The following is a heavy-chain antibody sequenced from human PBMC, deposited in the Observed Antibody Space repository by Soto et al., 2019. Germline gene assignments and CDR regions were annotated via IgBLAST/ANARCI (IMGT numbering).Heavy chain of an antibody. J-gene: IGHJ4*02. CDR1: GYTFTSYG. Sequence: QVHLVQSGAEVKKPGASVKVSCKASGYTFTSYGITWVRQAPGQGLEWMGWISAPNGNTDYAQTLQGRVIVTRDTSTSTAYMELRSLISDDTAVYYCARGRYGDYWGQGALVTVSS. D-gene: IGHD1-1*01. V-gene: IGHV1-18*01. CDR3: ARGRYGDY. CDR2: ISAPNGNT.